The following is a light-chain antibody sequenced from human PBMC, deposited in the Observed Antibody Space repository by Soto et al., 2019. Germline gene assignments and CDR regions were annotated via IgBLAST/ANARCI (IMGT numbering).Light chain of an antibody. CDR2: GTS. CDR3: QRFGNSRWT. Sequence: EIVLTQSPGTLSSSPGERATLSCRASQSVSSTYLAWYQQRPGQAPRLIIYGTSSRASGIPGRFSGSGSGTDFTLIINRLEPEDFAVYFCQRFGNSRWTFGQGTRVEIK. V-gene: IGKV3-20*01. J-gene: IGKJ1*01. CDR1: QSVSSTY.